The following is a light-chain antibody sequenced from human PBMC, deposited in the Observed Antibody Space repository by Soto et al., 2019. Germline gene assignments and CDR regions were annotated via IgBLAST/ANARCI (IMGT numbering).Light chain of an antibody. CDR3: QQFRGLWT. CDR2: GAS. J-gene: IGKJ1*01. V-gene: IGKV3-20*01. CDR1: QTVSNTY. Sequence: EIVLTQSPGTLSLSPGERATLSCRASQTVSNTYLAWYQQKPGQAPRLLIYGASSRATGIPDRFSGSGSGTDFTLTISRLEPEDFAGYYCQQFRGLWTFGPGTKVEIK.